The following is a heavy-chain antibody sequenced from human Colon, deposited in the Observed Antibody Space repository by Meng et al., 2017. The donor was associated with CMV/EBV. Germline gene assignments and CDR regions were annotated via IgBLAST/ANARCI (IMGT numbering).Heavy chain of an antibody. D-gene: IGHD5-18*01. V-gene: IGHV1-8*03. Sequence: ASVKVSCKASGYTFTSYDIKWVRQATGQGLEWMGWMNPNIGNTGYAQKFQGRVTITRNTSISTAFMELSRLRSEDTAVYYCARGGYSYGYGLDYWGQGTLVTVSS. CDR3: ARGGYSYGYGLDY. J-gene: IGHJ4*02. CDR2: MNPNIGNT. CDR1: GYTFTSYD.